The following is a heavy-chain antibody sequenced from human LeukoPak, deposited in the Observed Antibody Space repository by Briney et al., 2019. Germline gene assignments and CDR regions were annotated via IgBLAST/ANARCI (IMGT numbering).Heavy chain of an antibody. Sequence: GGSLRLSCAASGFTFSRYAMHWVRQAPGKGLEWVAVILYDGSNKDYADSVKGRFTISRDNSKNTLYLQMNSLRAEDTAVYYCARGRHYDTTDYYYRGLDYWGQEPLDTVSS. J-gene: IGHJ4*02. V-gene: IGHV3-30-3*01. CDR3: ARGRHYDTTDYYYRGLDY. CDR2: ILYDGSNK. D-gene: IGHD3-22*01. CDR1: GFTFSRYA.